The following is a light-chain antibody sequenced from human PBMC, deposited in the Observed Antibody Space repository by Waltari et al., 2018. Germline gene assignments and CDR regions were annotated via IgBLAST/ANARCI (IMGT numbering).Light chain of an antibody. CDR1: HSVFWSSKNKNC. V-gene: IGKV4-1*01. Sequence: DIVMTQSPDSLAVSLGERATINCKSSHSVFWSSKNKNCLAWYPQKPRQPPKLLIYWASTRESGVPDRFSGSGSGTDFTLTLSSLQPEDLATYYCQEDSSFPPGFSFGPGT. CDR3: QEDSSFPPGFS. CDR2: WAS. J-gene: IGKJ3*01.